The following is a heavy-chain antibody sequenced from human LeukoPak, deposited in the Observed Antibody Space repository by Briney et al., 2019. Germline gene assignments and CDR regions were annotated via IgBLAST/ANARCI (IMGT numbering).Heavy chain of an antibody. CDR2: ISYDGSNK. J-gene: IGHJ4*02. CDR1: GFTFSSYG. V-gene: IGHV3-30*18. Sequence: GRSLRLSCVASGFTFSSYGMHWVRQAPGKGLEWVAVISYDGSNKYYADSVKGRFTISRDNSKNTLYLQMNSLRAEDTAVYYCAKDAVEMATSYYFDYWGQGTLVTVSS. D-gene: IGHD5-24*01. CDR3: AKDAVEMATSYYFDY.